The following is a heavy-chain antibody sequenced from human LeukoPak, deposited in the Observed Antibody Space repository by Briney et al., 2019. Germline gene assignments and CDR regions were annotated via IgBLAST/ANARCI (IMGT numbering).Heavy chain of an antibody. V-gene: IGHV3-23*01. CDR2: ISVSGLST. Sequence: PGGSLRLSCAASGFTFSTYAMNWVRQAPGKGLEWVSVISVSGLSTYYADSVKGRFTISRDNSKNTLYLQMNSLRAEDTAVYYCAKEAPYYFDYWGQGTLVTVSS. J-gene: IGHJ4*02. CDR1: GFTFSTYA. CDR3: AKEAPYYFDY.